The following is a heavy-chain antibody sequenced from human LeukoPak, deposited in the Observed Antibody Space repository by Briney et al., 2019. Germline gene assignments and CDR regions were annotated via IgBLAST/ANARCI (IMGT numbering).Heavy chain of an antibody. CDR2: IYNSGST. CDR3: ARGGTVSTPYY. J-gene: IGHJ4*02. D-gene: IGHD1-1*01. CDR1: GGSISSGGYS. Sequence: IPSETLSLTCTVSGGSISSGGYSWSWIRQHPGKGLEWIGSIYNSGSTYFNPSLKSRVTISVDTSKNQFSLKLTSVTAADTAVYYCARGGTVSTPYYWGQGTLVTVSS. V-gene: IGHV4-31*03.